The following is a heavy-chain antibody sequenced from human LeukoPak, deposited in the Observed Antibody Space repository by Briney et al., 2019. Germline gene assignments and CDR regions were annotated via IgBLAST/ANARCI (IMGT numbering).Heavy chain of an antibody. V-gene: IGHV1-18*01. D-gene: IGHD5-18*01. CDR3: ARVHGYTLWDYYNWFDP. CDR2: ISTYNGNT. Sequence: ASVKVSCKASGYTFTIYGITWVRQAPGQGLEWMGWISTYNGNTNYAQKLQGRVTMTTDTSTSTAYMELRSLRSDDTAVYYCARVHGYTLWDYYNWFDPWGQGTLVTVSS. CDR1: GYTFTIYG. J-gene: IGHJ5*02.